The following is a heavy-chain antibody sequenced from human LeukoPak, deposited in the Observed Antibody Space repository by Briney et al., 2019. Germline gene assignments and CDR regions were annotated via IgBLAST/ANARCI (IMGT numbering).Heavy chain of an antibody. V-gene: IGHV1-69*05. J-gene: IGHJ4*02. CDR1: GGTFSSYA. D-gene: IGHD5-18*01. Sequence: SVKVSCXASGGTFSSYAISWVRQAPGQGLEWMGGIIPIFGTANYAQKFQGRVTITTDESTSTAYMELSSLRSEDTAVYYCASFSGYSYGFDFDYWGQGTLVTVSS. CDR3: ASFSGYSYGFDFDY. CDR2: IIPIFGTA.